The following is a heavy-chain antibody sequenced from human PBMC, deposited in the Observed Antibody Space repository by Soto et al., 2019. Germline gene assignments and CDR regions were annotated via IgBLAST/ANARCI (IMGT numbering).Heavy chain of an antibody. CDR1: GGTFSSYA. CDR3: ASGLWNERYYYYGMDV. Sequence: QVQLVQSGAEVKKPGSSVKVSCKASGGTFSSYAISWVRQAPGQGLEWMGGIIPIFGTANYAQKFQGRVTITADESTSTAYMELSSLRSEDTAVYYCASGLWNERYYYYGMDVWGQGPTVTVSS. D-gene: IGHD1-1*01. J-gene: IGHJ6*02. CDR2: IIPIFGTA. V-gene: IGHV1-69*01.